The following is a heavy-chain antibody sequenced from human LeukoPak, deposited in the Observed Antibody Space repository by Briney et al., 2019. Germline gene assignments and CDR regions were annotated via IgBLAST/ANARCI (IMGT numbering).Heavy chain of an antibody. CDR3: ARAGTHGGNGEIDY. D-gene: IGHD4-23*01. J-gene: IGHJ4*02. CDR1: GFTFSSYS. CDR2: ISSSSSYI. V-gene: IGHV3-21*01. Sequence: GGSLRLSCAASGFTFSSYSMNWVRQAPGKGLEWVSSISSSSSYIYYADSVKGRFTISRDNAKNSLYLQMNSLRAEDTAVYYCARAGTHGGNGEIDYWGQGTLVTVSS.